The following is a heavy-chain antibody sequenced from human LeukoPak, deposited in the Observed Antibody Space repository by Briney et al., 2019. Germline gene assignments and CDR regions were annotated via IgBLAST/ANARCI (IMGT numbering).Heavy chain of an antibody. V-gene: IGHV4-59*01. D-gene: IGHD3-22*01. Sequence: SETLSLTCTVSGGSISSYYWSWIRQPPGKGLEWIGYIYYSGSTNYDPSLKSRVTISVDTSKNQFSLKLSSVTAADTAVYYFASSVYYYDSSGYYNWGQGTLVTVSS. CDR2: IYYSGST. CDR3: ASSVYYYDSSGYYN. J-gene: IGHJ4*02. CDR1: GGSISSYY.